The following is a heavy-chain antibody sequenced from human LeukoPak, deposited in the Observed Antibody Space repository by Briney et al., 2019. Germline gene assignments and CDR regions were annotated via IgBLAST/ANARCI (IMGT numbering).Heavy chain of an antibody. CDR1: AFTFSSYG. CDR2: IRYDGSNK. J-gene: IGHJ4*02. V-gene: IGHV3-30*02. Sequence: GGSLRLSCAAYAFTFSSYGMQWDRQAQGKGLEGVAFIRYDGSNKYYADSVKGRFTMSRDNSKNTLYLQMNSLRAEDTAVYYCAKDRLDSSSWYYFDYWGQGTLVTVSS. CDR3: AKDRLDSSSWYYFDY. D-gene: IGHD6-13*01.